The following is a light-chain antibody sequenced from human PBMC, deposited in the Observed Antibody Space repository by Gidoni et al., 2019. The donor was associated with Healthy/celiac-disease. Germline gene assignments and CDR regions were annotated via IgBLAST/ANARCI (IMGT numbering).Light chain of an antibody. J-gene: IGKJ2*01. Sequence: EIVLTQSPATLSLSPGERATLSCRASQSVSSYLAWYQQKTDQAPRLLIYDASYRATGIPAWFRGSGSGTVFSLSISCLVPVDFAVYFCQQRSNWLHTFGQXTKLEIK. CDR2: DAS. CDR3: QQRSNWLHT. V-gene: IGKV3-11*01. CDR1: QSVSSY.